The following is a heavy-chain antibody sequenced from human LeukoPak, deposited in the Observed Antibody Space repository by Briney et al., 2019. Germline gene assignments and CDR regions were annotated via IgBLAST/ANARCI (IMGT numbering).Heavy chain of an antibody. CDR1: GFTISSNY. CDR2: IYSGGST. J-gene: IGHJ4*02. Sequence: GGSLRLSCAASGFTISSNYMSWVRQAPGKGLERVSVIYSGGSTYYEDSVTGRFTISRDNSKSTLYLQMNSLRPEDTAVYYCARGFSGVLRYFDYGGQGTLVTVSS. V-gene: IGHV3-53*01. D-gene: IGHD3-9*01. CDR3: ARGFSGVLRYFDY.